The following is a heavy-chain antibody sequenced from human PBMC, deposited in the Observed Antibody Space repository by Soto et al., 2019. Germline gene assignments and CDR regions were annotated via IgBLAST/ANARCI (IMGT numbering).Heavy chain of an antibody. CDR2: IDPSDSYT. CDR1: GYNFSNYW. Sequence: GESLKISCKGSGYNFSNYWISWVRQMPGKGLEWMGRIDPSDSYTNYSPSFQGHVTISADKSITTAYLQWSSLRASDTAMYYCARLSRDASTLHYFDYWGQSTLVTVSS. J-gene: IGHJ4*02. CDR3: ARLSRDASTLHYFDY. V-gene: IGHV5-10-1*01.